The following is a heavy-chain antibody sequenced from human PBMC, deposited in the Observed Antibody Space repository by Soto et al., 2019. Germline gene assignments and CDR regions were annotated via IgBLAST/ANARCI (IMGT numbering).Heavy chain of an antibody. CDR1: GFTFRSYS. J-gene: IGHJ3*01. CDR2: VSSSSDTI. Sequence: EVQLVESGGGLVQPGGSLRLSCAASGFTFRSYSMNWVRQAPGKGLEWVSYVSSSSDTIYYADSVKGRFTISRDNAKNSLYLQMNGLRDEDAAVYYYASEVIFGVDTDAFDFWGQGTMVTVSS. CDR3: ASEVIFGVDTDAFDF. V-gene: IGHV3-48*02. D-gene: IGHD3-3*01.